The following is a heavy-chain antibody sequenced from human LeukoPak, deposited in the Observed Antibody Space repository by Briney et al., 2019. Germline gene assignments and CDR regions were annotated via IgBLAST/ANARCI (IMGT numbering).Heavy chain of an antibody. CDR3: AREADSSSSPLDWFDP. D-gene: IGHD6-13*01. CDR1: GGYISSYY. Sequence: SETLSLTCTVSGGYISSYYWSWIRQPAGKGLEWIGRIYTSGSTNYNPSLKSRVTMSVDTSKSQFSLKLSSVTAADTAVYYCAREADSSSSPLDWFDPWGQGTLVTVSS. CDR2: IYTSGST. V-gene: IGHV4-4*07. J-gene: IGHJ5*02.